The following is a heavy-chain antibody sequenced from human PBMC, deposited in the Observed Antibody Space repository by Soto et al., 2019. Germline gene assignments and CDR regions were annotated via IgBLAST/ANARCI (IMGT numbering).Heavy chain of an antibody. CDR3: ARGGGYDPFDY. Sequence: QLQLHQSGSGLVKASQTLSLTCTLSGASITYGGYSWSWIRQPPGKDLEWLGYISHLERTFYNPSFQSRLTFSIDRSKNQFSLKLASMTAADTAVYYCARGGGYDPFDYWGEGTLVTVAS. D-gene: IGHD5-12*01. CDR2: ISHLERT. V-gene: IGHV4-30-2*01. J-gene: IGHJ4*02. CDR1: GASITYGGYS.